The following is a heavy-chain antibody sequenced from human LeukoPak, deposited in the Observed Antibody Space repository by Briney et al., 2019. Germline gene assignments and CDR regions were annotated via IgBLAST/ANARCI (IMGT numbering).Heavy chain of an antibody. CDR3: ARKRITIFGVVIHVYYFDY. J-gene: IGHJ4*02. V-gene: IGHV4-34*01. CDR1: GGPFSGYY. D-gene: IGHD3-3*01. CDR2: INHSEST. Sequence: PSETLSLTCAVYGGPFSGYYWSWLPHPPGKALEWIGEINHSESTNYNPSLKSRVTISVDTYKNQFSLKLSFVTAADTAVYYCARKRITIFGVVIHVYYFDYWGQGTLVTVSS.